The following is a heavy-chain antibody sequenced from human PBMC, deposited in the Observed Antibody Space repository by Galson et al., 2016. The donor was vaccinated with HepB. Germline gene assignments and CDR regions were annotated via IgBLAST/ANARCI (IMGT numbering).Heavy chain of an antibody. D-gene: IGHD6-19*01. CDR1: GYSFSTYW. CDR2: IYPGDSDT. Sequence: QSGAEVKQPGESLKISCKGSGYSFSTYWIGWVRQVPGKGLEWMGIIYPGDSDTKYSPSFQGQVTISADESRSAAFLQWNSLKASDTAMYYCVRLPLVSGKRYYGVDVWGQGTTDTVSS. V-gene: IGHV5-51*01. J-gene: IGHJ6*02. CDR3: VRLPLVSGKRYYGVDV.